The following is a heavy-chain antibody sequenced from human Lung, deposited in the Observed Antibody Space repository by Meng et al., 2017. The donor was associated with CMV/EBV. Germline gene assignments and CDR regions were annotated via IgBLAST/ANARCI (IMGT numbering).Heavy chain of an antibody. D-gene: IGHD6-13*01. CDR3: ARDRGYANSWYEADY. J-gene: IGHJ4*02. V-gene: IGHV1-46*01. Sequence: ASVXVSXKASGYPFTIYYMHWVRQAPGQGLEWMGIINPSAGGTSYAQKLRGRLTMTRDTSTSTVYMELSSLRSEDTAVYYCARDRGYANSWYEADYWGQGXLVTSPQ. CDR2: INPSAGGT. CDR1: GYPFTIYY.